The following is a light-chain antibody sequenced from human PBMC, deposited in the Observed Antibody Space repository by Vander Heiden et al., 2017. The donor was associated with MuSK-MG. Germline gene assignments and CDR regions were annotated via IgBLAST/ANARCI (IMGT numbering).Light chain of an antibody. CDR1: QGISSA. J-gene: IGKJ5*01. CDR3: RRVNSYPPT. Sequence: AIQLTQSPSSLPASVGDRVTITCRASQGISSALAWYQQKPGKAPKLRIYDASSLESGVQSGFSGGGSGTDFTLNIGGLQPGDFATYNCRRVNSYPPTFGQGTRLEIK. V-gene: IGKV1-13*02. CDR2: DAS.